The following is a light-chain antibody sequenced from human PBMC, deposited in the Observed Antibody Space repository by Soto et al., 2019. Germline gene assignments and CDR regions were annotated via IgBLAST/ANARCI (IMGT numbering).Light chain of an antibody. V-gene: IGKV3-11*01. Sequence: EIVLTQSPATLSLSPGERATLSCRASQSVNSYLAWYQQKPSQAPRLLIYDASNRATGIPARFSGSGSGTDFTLTISSLEPEDFTVYFCQQRSNWPRTFGQGTKLEIK. CDR2: DAS. CDR1: QSVNSY. CDR3: QQRSNWPRT. J-gene: IGKJ2*01.